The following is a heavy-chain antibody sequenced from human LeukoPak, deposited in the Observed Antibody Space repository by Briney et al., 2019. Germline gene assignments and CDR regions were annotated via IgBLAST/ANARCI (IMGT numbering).Heavy chain of an antibody. V-gene: IGHV4-34*01. CDR3: ARKKGVVPAAIALRTYYFDY. CDR1: GGSFSGYY. CDR2: INHSGST. J-gene: IGHJ4*02. Sequence: PSGTLSLTCAVYGGSFSGYYWSWIRQPPGKGLEWIGEINHSGSTNYNPSLKSRVTISVDTSKNQFSLKLSSVTAADTAVYYCARKKGVVPAAIALRTYYFDYWGQGTLVTVSS. D-gene: IGHD2-2*02.